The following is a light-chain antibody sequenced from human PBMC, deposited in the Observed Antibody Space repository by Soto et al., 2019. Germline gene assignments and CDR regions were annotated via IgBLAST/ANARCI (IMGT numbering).Light chain of an antibody. V-gene: IGKV3-15*01. CDR1: QSISTN. J-gene: IGKJ1*01. CDR3: QQYNNWPPWT. CDR2: GAS. Sequence: EIVMTQSPATLSVSPGERATLSCRASQSISTNLAWYQQKPGQAPRLLFYGASTRATGIPARFSGSGSGTEFTLTISSLQSEDFAVYYWQQYNNWPPWTFGQGTKVEIK.